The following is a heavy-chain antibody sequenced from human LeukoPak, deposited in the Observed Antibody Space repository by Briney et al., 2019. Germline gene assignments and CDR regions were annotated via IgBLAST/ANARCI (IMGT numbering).Heavy chain of an antibody. J-gene: IGHJ4*02. CDR2: ISGSGGST. Sequence: GGSLRLSCAASGFTFSSYAMSWVRQAPGKGLEWVSAISGSGGSTYYAGSVKGRFTISRDNSKNTLYLQMNSLRADDTAVYYCAGKYGGTLDYWGQGTLVTVSS. CDR1: GFTFSSYA. CDR3: AGKYGGTLDY. D-gene: IGHD4-23*01. V-gene: IGHV3-23*01.